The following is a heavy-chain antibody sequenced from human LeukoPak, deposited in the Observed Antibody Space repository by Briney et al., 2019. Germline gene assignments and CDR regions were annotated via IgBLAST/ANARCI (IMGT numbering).Heavy chain of an antibody. D-gene: IGHD5-24*01. Sequence: SETLSLTCTVSGGSISSYYWSWIRQPPGKGLEWIGYIYTSGSTNYNPSLKSRVTISVDTSKNQFSLKLSSVTAADTAVYYCARAEMATITPHFDYWGQGTWSPSP. CDR1: GGSISSYY. V-gene: IGHV4-4*09. J-gene: IGHJ4*02. CDR2: IYTSGST. CDR3: ARAEMATITPHFDY.